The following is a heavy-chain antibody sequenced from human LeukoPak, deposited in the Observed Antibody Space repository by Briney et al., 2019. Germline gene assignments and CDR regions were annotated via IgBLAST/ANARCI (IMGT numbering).Heavy chain of an antibody. CDR2: ITSGSTYI. J-gene: IGHJ4*02. CDR3: ARSLDSDY. D-gene: IGHD2-21*01. V-gene: IGHV3-21*01. Sequence: GGSLRLSCVASGFTFSNYNMNWVRQAPGKGLEWVSSITSGSTYIYYADSVKGRFTISRDNAKNSLYLQMNSLRAEDTAVYYCARSLDSDYWGQGTLVTVSS. CDR1: GFTFSNYN.